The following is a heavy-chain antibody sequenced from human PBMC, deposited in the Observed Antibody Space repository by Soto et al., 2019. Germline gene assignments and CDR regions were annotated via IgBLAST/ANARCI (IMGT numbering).Heavy chain of an antibody. Sequence: ASVKVSCKVSGYTLTELSMHWVRQAPGKGLEWMGGFDPEDGETIYAQKFQGRVTMTEGTSTDTAYMELSSLRSEDTAVYYCATGTFNYYDSSGHTILDVWGQGTTVTVSS. J-gene: IGHJ6*02. V-gene: IGHV1-24*01. CDR1: GYTLTELS. CDR2: FDPEDGET. CDR3: ATGTFNYYDSSGHTILDV. D-gene: IGHD3-22*01.